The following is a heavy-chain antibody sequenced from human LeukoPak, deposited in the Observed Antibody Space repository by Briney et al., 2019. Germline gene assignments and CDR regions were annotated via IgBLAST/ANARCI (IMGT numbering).Heavy chain of an antibody. D-gene: IGHD1-26*01. CDR1: GFTFSDYY. Sequence: GSLRLSCAASGFTFSDYYMSWIRQAPGKGLEWVSYISSSGSTIYYADSVKGRFTISRDNSKNTLYLQMNSLRAEDTAVYYCASGGSYYKPYYYYYMDVWGKGTTVTISS. J-gene: IGHJ6*03. CDR3: ASGGSYYKPYYYYYMDV. V-gene: IGHV3-11*04. CDR2: ISSSGSTI.